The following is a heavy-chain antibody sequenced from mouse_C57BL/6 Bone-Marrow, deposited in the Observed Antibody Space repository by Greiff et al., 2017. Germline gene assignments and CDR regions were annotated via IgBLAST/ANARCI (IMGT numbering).Heavy chain of an antibody. CDR3: SRVYYGSNFDV. J-gene: IGHJ1*03. CDR2: ISYDGSN. CDR1: GYSITSGYY. D-gene: IGHD1-1*01. Sequence: VQLKESGPGLVKPSQSLSLTCSVTGYSITSGYYWNWIRQFPGNKLEWMGYISYDGSNNYNPSLKNRISITRDTSKHQFFLKLNSVTTEDTATYYCSRVYYGSNFDVWGTGTTVTVSS. V-gene: IGHV3-6*01.